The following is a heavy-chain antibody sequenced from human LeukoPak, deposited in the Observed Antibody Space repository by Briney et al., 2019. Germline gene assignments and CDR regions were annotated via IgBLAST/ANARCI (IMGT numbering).Heavy chain of an antibody. V-gene: IGHV3-21*01. CDR1: GFAFSTLA. D-gene: IGHD3-10*01. Sequence: PGRSLRLSCAASGFAFSTLAMGWVRQAPGKGLEWVSVISDSGSITYYADSVKGRFTISRDNAKNSLYLQMNSLRAEDTAVYYCARASSGSYYKGYYYGMDVWGQGTTVTVSS. J-gene: IGHJ6*02. CDR3: ARASSGSYYKGYYYGMDV. CDR2: ISDSGSIT.